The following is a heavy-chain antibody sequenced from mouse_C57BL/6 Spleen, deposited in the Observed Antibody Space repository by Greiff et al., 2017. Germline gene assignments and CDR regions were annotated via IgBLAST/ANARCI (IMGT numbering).Heavy chain of an antibody. V-gene: IGHV5-9*01. Sequence: EVQLQESGGGLVKPGGSLKLSCAASGFTFSSYTMSWVRQTPEKRLGWVATISGGGGNTYYPDSVKGRFTISRDNAKTTLYLPMSSLSAEDTALYYCARQNFDYWGQGTTLTVSS. CDR1: GFTFSSYT. CDR3: ARQNFDY. CDR2: ISGGGGNT. J-gene: IGHJ2*01.